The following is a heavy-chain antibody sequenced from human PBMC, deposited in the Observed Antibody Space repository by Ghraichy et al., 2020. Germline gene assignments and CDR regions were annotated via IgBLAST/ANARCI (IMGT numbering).Heavy chain of an antibody. CDR2: IKQDGSEK. CDR3: ARDRPHHYDFWSGYWAFPPIGWFDP. D-gene: IGHD3-3*01. J-gene: IGHJ5*02. Sequence: GGSLRLSCAASGFTFSSYWMSWVRQAPGKGLEWVANIKQDGSEKYYVDSVKGRFTISRDNAKNSLYLQMNSLRAEDTAVYYCARDRPHHYDFWSGYWAFPPIGWFDPWGQGTLVTVSS. CDR1: GFTFSSYW. V-gene: IGHV3-7*01.